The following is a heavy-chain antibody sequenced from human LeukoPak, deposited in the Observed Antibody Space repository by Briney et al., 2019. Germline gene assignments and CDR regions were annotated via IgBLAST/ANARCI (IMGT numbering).Heavy chain of an antibody. CDR3: ARDLNPQQLVPNWFDP. CDR1: GLTFSSYS. CDR2: ISSSSSYI. J-gene: IGHJ5*02. V-gene: IGHV3-21*01. D-gene: IGHD6-13*01. Sequence: GGSLRLSCAASGLTFSSYSMNWVRQAPGKGLEWGSSISSSSSYIYYADSVKGRFTISRDNAKNSLYLQMNSLRAEDTAVYYCARDLNPQQLVPNWFDPWGQGTLVTVSS.